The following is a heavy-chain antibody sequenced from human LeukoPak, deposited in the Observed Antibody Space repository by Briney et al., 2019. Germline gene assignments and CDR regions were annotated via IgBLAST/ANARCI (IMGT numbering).Heavy chain of an antibody. CDR3: ARGGGGQGTGFDY. Sequence: GASVKVSCKASGGTFSSYAISWVRPAPGQGLEWMGGIIPIFGTANYAQKFQGRVTITPDESTSTAYMELGSLRSEDTGVYYCARGGGGQGTGFDYWGQGTLVTVSS. CDR2: IIPIFGTA. D-gene: IGHD1/OR15-1a*01. V-gene: IGHV1-69*13. J-gene: IGHJ4*02. CDR1: GGTFSSYA.